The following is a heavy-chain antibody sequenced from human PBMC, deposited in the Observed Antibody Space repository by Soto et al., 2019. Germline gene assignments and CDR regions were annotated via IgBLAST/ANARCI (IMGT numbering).Heavy chain of an antibody. CDR3: AKDPPSRGKTRGLIDY. CDR1: GFTFSSYG. D-gene: IGHD3-16*01. CDR2: ISYDGSNK. V-gene: IGHV3-30*18. J-gene: IGHJ4*02. Sequence: PGGSLRLSCAASGFTFSSYGMHWVRQAPGKGLEWVAVISYDGSNKYYADSVKGRFTISRDNSRNTLYLQMNSLRAEDTAVYYCAKDPPSRGKTRGLIDYWGQGTLVTVSS.